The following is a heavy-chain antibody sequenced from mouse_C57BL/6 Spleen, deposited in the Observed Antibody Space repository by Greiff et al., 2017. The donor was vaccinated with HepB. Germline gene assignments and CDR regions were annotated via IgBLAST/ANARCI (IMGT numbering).Heavy chain of an antibody. CDR3: ARCLIEYGSSPHYYAMDY. J-gene: IGHJ4*01. CDR1: GYTFTSYW. CDR2: IDPNSGGT. Sequence: VQLQQSGAELVKPGASVKLSCKASGYTFTSYWMHWVKQRPGRGLEWIGRIDPNSGGTKYNEKFKSKATLTVDKPSSTAYMQLSSLTSEDSAVYYCARCLIEYGSSPHYYAMDYWGQGTSVTVSS. D-gene: IGHD1-1*01. V-gene: IGHV1-72*01.